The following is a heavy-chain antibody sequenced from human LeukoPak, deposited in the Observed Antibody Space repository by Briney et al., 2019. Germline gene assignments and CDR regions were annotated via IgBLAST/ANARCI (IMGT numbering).Heavy chain of an antibody. CDR3: AKAVVPAAIGIGAFDI. CDR2: ISPRGGGT. D-gene: IGHD2-2*01. V-gene: IGHV3-23*01. Sequence: GGTLRLSCAASGFTFRNYGMNWVRQAPGKGLEWLSGISPRGGGTYYADSVKGRFTISRDDSKNTLYLQMNSLRAEDTAVYYCAKAVVPAAIGIGAFDIWGQGTMVTVSS. CDR1: GFTFRNYG. J-gene: IGHJ3*02.